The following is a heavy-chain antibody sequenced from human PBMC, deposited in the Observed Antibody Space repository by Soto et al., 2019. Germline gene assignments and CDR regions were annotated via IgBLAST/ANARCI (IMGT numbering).Heavy chain of an antibody. V-gene: IGHV3-7*01. Sequence: HPGGSLRLSCAASRFTFSSTWMNWVRQAPGKGLEWVANIKGDGSEEYYVDSVKGRFTISRDNAKTSLFLQMNSLRAEDTAVYFCAAGFPPDFWGQGTPVTVSS. CDR1: RFTFSSTW. D-gene: IGHD3-3*01. CDR3: AAGFPPDF. CDR2: IKGDGSEE. J-gene: IGHJ4*02.